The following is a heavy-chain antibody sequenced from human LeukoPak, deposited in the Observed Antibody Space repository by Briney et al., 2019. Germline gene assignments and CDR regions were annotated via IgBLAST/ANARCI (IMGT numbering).Heavy chain of an antibody. CDR2: IYTSGST. D-gene: IGHD3-16*02. V-gene: IGHV4-61*02. Sequence: PSETLSLTCTVSGGSISSGSYYWSWIRQPAGKGLEWIGRIYTSGSTNYNPSLKSRVTMSVDTSKNQFSLKLSSVTAADTAVYYCARVRYDYVWGSYRWTLGPWGQGTLVTVS. CDR3: ARVRYDYVWGSYRWTLGP. CDR1: GGSISSGSYY. J-gene: IGHJ5*02.